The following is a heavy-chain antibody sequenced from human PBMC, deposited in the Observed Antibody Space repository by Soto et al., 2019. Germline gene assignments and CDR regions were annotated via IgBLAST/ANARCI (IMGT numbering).Heavy chain of an antibody. CDR1: GVTFSSYG. J-gene: IGHJ5*02. V-gene: IGHV3-33*01. D-gene: IGHD6-6*01. CDR2: IWYDGSNK. Sequence: GGSLRLSCAASGVTFSSYGRHWVRQAPDKGLEWVAVIWYDGSNKYYADSVKGRFTISRDNSKNTLYLQMNSLRAEDTAVYYCARDLGDSSSSPHNWFDPWVQGTLVTVSS. CDR3: ARDLGDSSSSPHNWFDP.